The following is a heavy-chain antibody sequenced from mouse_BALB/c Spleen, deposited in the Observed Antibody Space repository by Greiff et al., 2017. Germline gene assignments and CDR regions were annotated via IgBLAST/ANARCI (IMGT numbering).Heavy chain of an antibody. CDR1: GFTFTDYY. D-gene: IGHD2-1*01. CDR3: ARDYGNYEGAMDY. J-gene: IGHJ4*01. V-gene: IGHV7-3*02. Sequence: EVQGVESGGGLVQPGGSLRLSCATSGFTFTDYYMSWVRQPPGKALEWLGFIRNKANGYTTEYSASVKGRFTISRDNSQSILYLQMNTLRAEDSATYYCARDYGNYEGAMDYWGQGTSVTVSS. CDR2: IRNKANGYTT.